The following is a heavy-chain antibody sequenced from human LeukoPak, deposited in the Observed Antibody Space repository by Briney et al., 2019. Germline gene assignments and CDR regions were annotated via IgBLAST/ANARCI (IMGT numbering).Heavy chain of an antibody. Sequence: SETLSLTCTVSGGSISSYYWSWIRQPPGKGLEWIGYIYYSGSTNYNPSLKSRVTISVDTSKNQFSLKLSSVTAADTTVYYCARVGRWGDFSLPPDYGGQETLVTVSS. CDR1: GGSISSYY. D-gene: IGHD3-16*02. CDR2: IYYSGST. V-gene: IGHV4-59*01. CDR3: ARVGRWGDFSLPPDY. J-gene: IGHJ4*02.